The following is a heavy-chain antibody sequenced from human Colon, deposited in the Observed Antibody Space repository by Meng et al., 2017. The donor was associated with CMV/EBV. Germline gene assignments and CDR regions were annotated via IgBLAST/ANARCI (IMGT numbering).Heavy chain of an antibody. V-gene: IGHV2-5*02. Sequence: ITSEGFGPDLVKATKARTLTFTFSGFSHTTSGAGVAWVRQHPGKAPELLTLIHWDDDKRYSPSLKNRLNITKATSKNQVVLSMTDLDPADTCTFYCARHSLTILTDWGQGALVTVSS. D-gene: IGHD2-8*02. CDR1: GFSHTTSGAG. CDR3: ARHSLTILTD. CDR2: IHWDDDK. J-gene: IGHJ4*02.